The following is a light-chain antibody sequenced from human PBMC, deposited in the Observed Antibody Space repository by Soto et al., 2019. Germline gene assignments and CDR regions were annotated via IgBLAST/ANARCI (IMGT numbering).Light chain of an antibody. Sequence: QSALTQPPSVSGSPGQSVTISCTGTSSDVGSYNRVSWYQQPPGTAPKLMIYEVSNRPSGVPDRFSGSKSGNTASLTISGLQAEDEADYYRSLYTSSRGGYVFGTGTKVTVL. J-gene: IGLJ1*01. CDR2: EVS. CDR3: SLYTSSRGGYV. CDR1: SSDVGSYNR. V-gene: IGLV2-18*01.